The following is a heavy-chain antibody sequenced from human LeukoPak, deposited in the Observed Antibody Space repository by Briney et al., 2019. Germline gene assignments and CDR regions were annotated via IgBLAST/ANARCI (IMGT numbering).Heavy chain of an antibody. CDR3: ARGVYDYVWGSYRYTHDDAFDI. D-gene: IGHD3-16*02. Sequence: PSETLSLTCTVSGGSISSYYWSWIRQPAGKGLEWIGRIYTSGSTNYNPSLKSRVTTSVDTSKNQFSLKLSSVTAADTAVYYCARGVYDYVWGSYRYTHDDAFDIWGQGTMVTVSS. CDR2: IYTSGST. J-gene: IGHJ3*02. CDR1: GGSISSYY. V-gene: IGHV4-4*07.